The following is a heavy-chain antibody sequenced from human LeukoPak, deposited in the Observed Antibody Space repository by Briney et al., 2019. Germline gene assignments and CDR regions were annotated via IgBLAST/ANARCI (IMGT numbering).Heavy chain of an antibody. CDR3: ARTDDCSSTSCYYYTLGNYYMDV. CDR1: GFTFSNAW. CDR2: ISYDGSNK. D-gene: IGHD2-2*01. Sequence: GGSLRLSCAASGFTFSNAWMSWVRQAPGKGLEWVAVISYDGSNKYYADSVKGRFTISRDNSKNTLYLQMNSLRAEDTAVYYCARTDDCSSTSCYYYTLGNYYMDVWGKGTTVTVSS. V-gene: IGHV3-30*03. J-gene: IGHJ6*03.